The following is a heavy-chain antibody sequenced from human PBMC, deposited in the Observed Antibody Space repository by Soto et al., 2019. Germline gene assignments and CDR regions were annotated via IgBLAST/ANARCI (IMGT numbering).Heavy chain of an antibody. Sequence: PGASLRLSCAASGFTFSNYAMTWVLQAPGRGLEWVSGVSGSGNTPYYADSVKGRFTISRDNSKNTLYLQMNSLRADDTAVYFCEKAPNWNHESGYFDCWGQGTLVTVSS. CDR2: VSGSGNTP. J-gene: IGHJ4*02. CDR1: GFTFSNYA. D-gene: IGHD1-1*01. CDR3: EKAPNWNHESGYFDC. V-gene: IGHV3-23*01.